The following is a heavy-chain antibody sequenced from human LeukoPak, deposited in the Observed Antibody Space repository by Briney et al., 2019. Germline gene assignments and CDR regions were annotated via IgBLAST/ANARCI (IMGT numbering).Heavy chain of an antibody. J-gene: IGHJ5*02. D-gene: IGHD2-2*01. Sequence: PSETLSLTCTVSGDSISTTSYFWAWVRQPPGWGLEWIASIYYSGTTYYKSSLKSRVMISIERSKNHFSLNMNSLTAADTALYYCARVYSSTHNWFDTWGQGIHVTVSS. CDR3: ARVYSSTHNWFDT. CDR2: IYYSGTT. CDR1: GDSISTTSYF. V-gene: IGHV4-39*07.